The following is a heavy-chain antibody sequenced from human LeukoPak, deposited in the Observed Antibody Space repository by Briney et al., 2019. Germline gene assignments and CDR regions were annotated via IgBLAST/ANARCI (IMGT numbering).Heavy chain of an antibody. J-gene: IGHJ1*01. CDR3: ARDSSEFRSLLFH. D-gene: IGHD1-14*01. CDR2: IIPIFGTA. Sequence: SVKVSCKASGGTFSSYAISWVRQAPGQGLEWMGGIIPIFGTANYAQKFQGRVTITADESTSTAYMELSSLRSEDTAVYYCARDSSEFRSLLFHWGQGTLVTVSS. CDR1: GGTFSSYA. V-gene: IGHV1-69*13.